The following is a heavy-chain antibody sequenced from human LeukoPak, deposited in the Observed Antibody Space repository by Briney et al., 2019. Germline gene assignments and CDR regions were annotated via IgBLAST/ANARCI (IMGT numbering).Heavy chain of an antibody. Sequence: PGGSLRLSCAASGFAVRGNYMNWVRQAPGKGLEWVSYISSSSDTIYYADSVKGRFTISRDYDKNTVYLQMNSLRDEDTAVYYCARTDLWFGESDKGSFDYWGQGTLVTVSS. V-gene: IGHV3-48*02. CDR3: ARTDLWFGESDKGSFDY. CDR1: GFAVRGNY. D-gene: IGHD3-10*01. CDR2: ISSSSDTI. J-gene: IGHJ4*02.